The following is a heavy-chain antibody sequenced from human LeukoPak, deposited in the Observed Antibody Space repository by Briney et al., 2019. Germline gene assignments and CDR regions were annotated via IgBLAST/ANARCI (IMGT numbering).Heavy chain of an antibody. V-gene: IGHV4-34*01. CDR2: INHSGST. CDR1: GGSFSGYY. D-gene: IGHD5-18*01. CDR3: ARGLVLGRRYSYGFYYFDY. J-gene: IGHJ4*02. Sequence: PSETLSLTCAVYGGSFSGYYWSWIRQPPGKGLEWIGEINHSGSTNYNPSLKSRVTISVDTSKNQFSLKLSSVTAADTAVYYCARGLVLGRRYSYGFYYFDYWGQGTLVTVSS.